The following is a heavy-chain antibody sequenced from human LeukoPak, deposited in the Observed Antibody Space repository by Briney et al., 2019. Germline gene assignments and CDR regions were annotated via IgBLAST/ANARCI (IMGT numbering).Heavy chain of an antibody. V-gene: IGHV3-23*01. Sequence: SGGSLRLSCTPSGLSFADYGMSWVRQAPGKGLEWVAAIGGGGSDTKYTDSVMGRFTLSRDLSKNTLYLQMNSLRAEDTAVYFCAKDVFHWAFDIWGQGTMVTVSS. D-gene: IGHD1-1*01. CDR2: IGGGGSDT. J-gene: IGHJ3*02. CDR1: GLSFADYG. CDR3: AKDVFHWAFDI.